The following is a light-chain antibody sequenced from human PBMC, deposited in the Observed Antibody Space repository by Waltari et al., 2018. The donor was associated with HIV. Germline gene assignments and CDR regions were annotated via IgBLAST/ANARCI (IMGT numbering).Light chain of an antibody. CDR2: EVT. J-gene: IGLJ2*01. Sequence: QSALTQPASASGSPGQSVTITCTGTSSDVGGYNYISWYQQHPGKAPKLMIYEVTKRPSGVSNRFSGSKSGNTASLTISGLQAEDEADYYCSSYTSRSNYVFGGGTKVTVL. CDR1: SSDVGGYNY. V-gene: IGLV2-14*01. CDR3: SSYTSRSNYV.